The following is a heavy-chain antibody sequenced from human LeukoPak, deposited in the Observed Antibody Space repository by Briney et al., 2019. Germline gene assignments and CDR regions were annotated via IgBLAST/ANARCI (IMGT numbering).Heavy chain of an antibody. V-gene: IGHV3-23*01. J-gene: IGHJ4*02. D-gene: IGHD6-19*01. Sequence: TGGSLRLSCAASGFTFSSYGMSWVRQAPGKGLEWVSAISGSGGSTYYADSVKGRFTISRDNSKNTLYLQMNSLRAEDTAVYYCAKVPSGRLVPIYFDYWGQGTLVTVSS. CDR2: ISGSGGST. CDR1: GFTFSSYG. CDR3: AKVPSGRLVPIYFDY.